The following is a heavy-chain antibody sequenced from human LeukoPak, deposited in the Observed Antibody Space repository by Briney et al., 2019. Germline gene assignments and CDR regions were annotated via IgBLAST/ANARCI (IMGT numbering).Heavy chain of an antibody. V-gene: IGHV1-69*13. CDR3: ARSGPILRYFGWLLRQ. CDR2: IIPIFGTA. CDR1: GGTFSSYA. J-gene: IGHJ4*02. D-gene: IGHD3-9*01. Sequence: ASVKLSCKASGGTFSSYAISWVRQAPGQGLEWMWGIIPIFGTANYAQKFQGRVTITADESTSTAYMELSSLRSEDTAVYYCARSGPILRYFGWLLRQWGQGTLVTVPS.